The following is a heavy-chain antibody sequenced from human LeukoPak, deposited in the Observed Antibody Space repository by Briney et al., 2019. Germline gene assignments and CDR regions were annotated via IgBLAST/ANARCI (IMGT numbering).Heavy chain of an antibody. CDR2: ISGSGGST. V-gene: IGHV3-23*01. J-gene: IGHJ2*01. CDR1: GFTFSSYA. Sequence: TGGSLRLSCAASGFTFSSYAMSWVRQAPGKGLEWVSAISGSGGSTYYADSVKGRFTISRDNSKNTLYLQMNSLRAEDTAVYYCAKDPEYDSSGYIRTWYFDLWGRGTLVTVSS. D-gene: IGHD3-22*01. CDR3: AKDPEYDSSGYIRTWYFDL.